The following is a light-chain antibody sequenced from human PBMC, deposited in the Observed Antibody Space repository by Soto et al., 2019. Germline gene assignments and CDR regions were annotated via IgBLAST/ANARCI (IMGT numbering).Light chain of an antibody. J-gene: IGKJ5*01. Sequence: EIVLTQSPGTLSLSPGERATLSCRASQSVSSSYLVWYQQKPGQAPRLLIYGASSRATGIPDRFSGSGSGTDFTLTISRLEPEDVAVYYCQQYGSSPITFGQGTQLEIK. V-gene: IGKV3-20*01. CDR3: QQYGSSPIT. CDR2: GAS. CDR1: QSVSSSY.